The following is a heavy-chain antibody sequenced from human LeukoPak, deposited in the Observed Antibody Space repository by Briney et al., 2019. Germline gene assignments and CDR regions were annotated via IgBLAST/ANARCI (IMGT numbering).Heavy chain of an antibody. CDR3: AREGDAGATLGYYFDY. Sequence: GASVKVSCKASGYTFTGYYMHWVRQAPGQGLXXXXXXXPNSGGTNYAQKFQGRVTMTRDTSISTAYMELSRLRSDDTAVYYCAREGDAGATLGYYFDYWGQGTLVTVSS. J-gene: IGHJ4*02. D-gene: IGHD1-26*01. CDR1: GYTFTGYY. V-gene: IGHV1-2*02. CDR2: XXPNSGGT.